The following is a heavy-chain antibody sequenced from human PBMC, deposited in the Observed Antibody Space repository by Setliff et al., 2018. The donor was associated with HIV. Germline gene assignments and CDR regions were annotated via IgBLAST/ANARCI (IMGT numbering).Heavy chain of an antibody. CDR1: GGSISKHYY. Sequence: SETLSLTCNVSGGSISKHYYWGWIRQPPGKGLEWIGYIYHSGSTYYNPSLKSPVTISVDTSKNQFSLKLSSVTAADTAVYYCARGRYGSGTYYFDYWGQGTLVTVSS. V-gene: IGHV4-30-4*08. CDR3: ARGRYGSGTYYFDY. D-gene: IGHD3-10*01. J-gene: IGHJ4*02. CDR2: IYHSGST.